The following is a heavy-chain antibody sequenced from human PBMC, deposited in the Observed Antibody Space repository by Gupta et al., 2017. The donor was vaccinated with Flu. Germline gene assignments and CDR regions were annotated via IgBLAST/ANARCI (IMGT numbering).Heavy chain of an antibody. Sequence: EVKLVESGGGLGQPGRSLRLSCTTSGFNFVDYALSWVRQAPGQGLEWVGYIRSKNYGATIEYGASVKGRFTISRDDSKATAYLQMNSLKTEDTAVYYCSYDSNGYYFHQWGQGTLVTVSS. CDR3: SYDSNGYYFHQ. V-gene: IGHV3-49*04. J-gene: IGHJ1*01. CDR2: IRSKNYGATI. D-gene: IGHD5-18*01. CDR1: GFNFVDYA.